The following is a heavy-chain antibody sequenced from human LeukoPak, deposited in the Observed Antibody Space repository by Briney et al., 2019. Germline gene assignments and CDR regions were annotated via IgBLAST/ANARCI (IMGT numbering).Heavy chain of an antibody. CDR2: ITPIFGTA. Sequence: ASVKVSCKASGGTFSSYDISWVRQAPGQGLEWMGGITPIFGTAKYAQKFQGRVTITADESTSTAYMELSSLRSEDTAVYYCARVGTTVVYNWFDPWGQGTLVTVSS. D-gene: IGHD1-14*01. V-gene: IGHV1-69*13. CDR1: GGTFSSYD. J-gene: IGHJ5*02. CDR3: ARVGTTVVYNWFDP.